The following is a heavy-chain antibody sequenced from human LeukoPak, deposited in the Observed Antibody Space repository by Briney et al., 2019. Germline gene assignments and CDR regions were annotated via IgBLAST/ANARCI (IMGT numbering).Heavy chain of an antibody. D-gene: IGHD5-24*01. V-gene: IGHV3-21*01. CDR1: GFIFSSYI. J-gene: IGHJ4*02. CDR2: ISRSSNYI. Sequence: PGGSLRLSCAASGFIFSSYIMNWVRQAPGKGLEWVSSISRSSNYIYYADSVKGRFTISRDNAKNSLYLQINSLRAEDTSVYYCARGENNYGYYYFDYWGQGTLVTVSS. CDR3: ARGENNYGYYYFDY.